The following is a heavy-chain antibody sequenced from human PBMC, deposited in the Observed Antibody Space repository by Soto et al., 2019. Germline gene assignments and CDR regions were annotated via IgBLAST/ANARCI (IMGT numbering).Heavy chain of an antibody. CDR3: ARVGRRLSTRFDP. CDR1: GGSFSGYY. V-gene: IGHV4-34*01. D-gene: IGHD2-15*01. J-gene: IGHJ5*02. Sequence: NPSETLSLTCAVYGGSFSGYYWSWIRQPPGKGLEWMGEINHSGSTNYNPSLKSRVTISVDTSKNQFSLKLRSVTAADTAVYYCARVGRRLSTRFDPWGQGTLVTVSS. CDR2: INHSGST.